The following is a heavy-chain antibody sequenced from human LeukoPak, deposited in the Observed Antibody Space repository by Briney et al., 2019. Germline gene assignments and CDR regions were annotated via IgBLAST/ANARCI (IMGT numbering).Heavy chain of an antibody. CDR1: GYIFTGYY. J-gene: IGHJ5*02. Sequence: GASVKVSCKAAGYIFTGYYIHWVRQGPGQGLEWMGWTNPNSGGTNYAQKFQGRVTMTRDTSISTAYMELSRLRSDDTAVYYCARSDYYGSGTYYKTINWFDPWGQGTLVTVSS. CDR3: ARSDYYGSGTYYKTINWFDP. V-gene: IGHV1-2*02. D-gene: IGHD3-10*01. CDR2: TNPNSGGT.